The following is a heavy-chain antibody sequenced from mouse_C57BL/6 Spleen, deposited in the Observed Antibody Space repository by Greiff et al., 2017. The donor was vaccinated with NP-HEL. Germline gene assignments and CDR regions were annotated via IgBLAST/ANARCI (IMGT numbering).Heavy chain of an antibody. CDR2: ISYDGSN. CDR1: GYSITSGYY. V-gene: IGHV3-6*01. Sequence: EVQLQESGPGLVKPSQSLSLTCSVTGYSITSGYYWNWIRQFPGNKLEWMGYISYDGSNNYNPSLKNRISITRDTSKNQFFLKLNSVTTEDTATYYCAGYYGSSYLYYAMDYWGQGTSVTVSS. J-gene: IGHJ4*01. D-gene: IGHD1-1*01. CDR3: AGYYGSSYLYYAMDY.